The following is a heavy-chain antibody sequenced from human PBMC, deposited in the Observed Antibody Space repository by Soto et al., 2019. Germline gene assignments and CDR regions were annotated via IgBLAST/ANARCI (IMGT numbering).Heavy chain of an antibody. D-gene: IGHD3-16*02. V-gene: IGHV3-30*18. CDR1: GFTFSSYG. Sequence: GGSLRLSCAASGFTFSSYGMHWVRQAPGKGLEWVAVISYDGSNKYYADSVKGRFTISRDNSKNTLYLQMNSLRAEDTGVYCCAKTGGGRSVPYYSVLGSYPRPPGQTYYWGVWGKGPRVTVAS. J-gene: IGHJ6*03. CDR3: AKTGGGRSVPYYSVLGSYPRPPGQTYYWGV. CDR2: ISYDGSNK.